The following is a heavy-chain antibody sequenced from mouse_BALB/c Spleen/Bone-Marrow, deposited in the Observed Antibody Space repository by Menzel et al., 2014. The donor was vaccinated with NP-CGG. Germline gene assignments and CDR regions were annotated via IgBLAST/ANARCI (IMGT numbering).Heavy chain of an antibody. Sequence: QVQLQQPGAELVKPGASVKLSCKASGYTFTSYYMYWVKQGPGQGLEWIGEINPSNGGTNFNEKFKSKATLTVDKSSSTAYMQLSSLTSEDSAVYYCTRGGWLAMDYWGQGTSVTVSS. V-gene: IGHV1S81*02. CDR3: TRGGWLAMDY. CDR1: GYTFTSYY. D-gene: IGHD2-3*01. CDR2: INPSNGGT. J-gene: IGHJ4*01.